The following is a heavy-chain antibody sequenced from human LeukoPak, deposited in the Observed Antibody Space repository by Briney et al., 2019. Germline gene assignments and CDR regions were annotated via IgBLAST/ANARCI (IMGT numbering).Heavy chain of an antibody. CDR1: GGSISSGGYY. Sequence: SQTLSLTCTVSGGSISSGGYYCSWIRQHPGKGLEWIGYIHYSGSTYYNPSLKSRVTISVDTSKNQFSLKLSSVTAADTAVYYCARAELGIIDYWGQGTLVTVSS. J-gene: IGHJ4*02. D-gene: IGHD7-27*01. V-gene: IGHV4-31*03. CDR3: ARAELGIIDY. CDR2: IHYSGST.